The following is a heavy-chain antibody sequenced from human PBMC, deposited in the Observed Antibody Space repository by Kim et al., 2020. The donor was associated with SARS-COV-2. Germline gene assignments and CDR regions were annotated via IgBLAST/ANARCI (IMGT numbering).Heavy chain of an antibody. D-gene: IGHD4-17*01. CDR3: ARGRLSYGGGDY. CDR1: GGSFSGYY. V-gene: IGHV4-34*01. CDR2: INHSGST. Sequence: SETLSLTCAVYGGSFSGYYWSWIRQPPGKGLEWIGEINHSGSTNYNPSLKSRVTISVDTSKNQFSLKLSSVTAADTAVYYCARGRLSYGGGDYWGQGTLVTVSS. J-gene: IGHJ4*02.